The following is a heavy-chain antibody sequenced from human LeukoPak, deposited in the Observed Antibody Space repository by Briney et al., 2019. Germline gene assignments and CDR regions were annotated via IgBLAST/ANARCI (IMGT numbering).Heavy chain of an antibody. CDR3: ARTMVVTAYYYYMDV. D-gene: IGHD4-23*01. J-gene: IGHJ6*03. V-gene: IGHV1-2*02. CDR1: GYTFTCYY. Sequence: GASVKVSCKASGYTFTCYYMHWVRQAPGQGLEWMGWTNPNSGGTNYAQKFQGRVTITTDESTSTAYMELSSLRSEDTAVYYCARTMVVTAYYYYMDVWGKGTTVTVSS. CDR2: TNPNSGGT.